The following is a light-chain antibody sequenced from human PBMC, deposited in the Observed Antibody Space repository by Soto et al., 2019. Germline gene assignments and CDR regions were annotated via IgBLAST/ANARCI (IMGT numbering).Light chain of an antibody. CDR3: QQYNNWPPNT. Sequence: EIVMTQSPATLSVSPGERATLSCRASQSVSSNLAWYQKKPGQAPRLLIYGASTRATGIPARFSGSGSGTEFTLTISSLQSEDFAVYYCQQYNNWPPNTFGQGTKVEIK. CDR2: GAS. V-gene: IGKV3-15*01. J-gene: IGKJ1*01. CDR1: QSVSSN.